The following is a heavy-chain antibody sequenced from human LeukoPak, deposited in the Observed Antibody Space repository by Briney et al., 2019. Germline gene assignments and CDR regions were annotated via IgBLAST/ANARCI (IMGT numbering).Heavy chain of an antibody. J-gene: IGHJ6*03. Sequence: SLRLSCAASGFTFDDYAMHWVRQAPGKGLEWVSGISWNSGSIGYADSVKGRFTISRDNAKNSLYLQMNSPRAEDTALYYCAKDIGPVGYYYMDVWGKGTTVTVSS. CDR1: GFTFDDYA. CDR2: ISWNSGSI. V-gene: IGHV3-9*01. CDR3: AKDIGPVGYYYMDV. D-gene: IGHD1-26*01.